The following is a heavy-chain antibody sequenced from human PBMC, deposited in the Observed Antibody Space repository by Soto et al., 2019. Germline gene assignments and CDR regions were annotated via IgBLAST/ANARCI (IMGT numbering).Heavy chain of an antibody. Sequence: QEQLVESGGGLVRPGGSLRLSCAASGFTFSAYYMTWMRQAPGKGLEWVSYITSSSDYTNYAGSAKGRFTISRDNAKNSLYLQMNSLRVEDTAVYYCVREYYYGMDVWGQGTTVTVSS. CDR3: VREYYYGMDV. CDR1: GFTFSAYY. V-gene: IGHV3-11*05. J-gene: IGHJ6*02. CDR2: ITSSSDYT.